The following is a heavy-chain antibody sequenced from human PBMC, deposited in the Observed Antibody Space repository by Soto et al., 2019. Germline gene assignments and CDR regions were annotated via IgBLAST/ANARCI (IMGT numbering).Heavy chain of an antibody. J-gene: IGHJ4*02. D-gene: IGHD4-17*01. CDR3: AREGSYGDFPRFAY. CDR1: GGSISSGGYY. V-gene: IGHV4-31*03. Sequence: SETLSLTCTVSGGSISSGGYYWSWIRQHPGKGLEWIGYIYYSGSTYYNPSLKSRVTISVDTSKNQFSLKLSSVTAADTAVYYCAREGSYGDFPRFAYWGQGTLVTVSS. CDR2: IYYSGST.